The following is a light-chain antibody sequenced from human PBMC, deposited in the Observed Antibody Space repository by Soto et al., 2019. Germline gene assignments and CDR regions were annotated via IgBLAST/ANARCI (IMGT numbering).Light chain of an antibody. CDR2: LERSGNY. Sequence: VLTQSSSASASLGSSVKLTCTLSSGHSSYIIAWHQQQPGKAPRYLMKLERSGNYNKGSGVPDRFSGSSSGADRYLTISNLQFEDEADYYCETWDSNTHRVFGGGTKLTVL. V-gene: IGLV4-60*02. CDR1: SGHSSYI. CDR3: ETWDSNTHRV. J-gene: IGLJ2*01.